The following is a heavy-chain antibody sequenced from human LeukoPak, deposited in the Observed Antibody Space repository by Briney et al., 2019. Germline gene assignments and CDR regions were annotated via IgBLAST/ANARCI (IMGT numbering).Heavy chain of an antibody. CDR3: ARDGGGWFDY. V-gene: IGHV3-21*01. CDR1: GFTVSSNY. CDR2: ISSSSSYI. Sequence: GGSLRLSCAASGFTVSSNYMSWVRQAPGKGLEWVSSISSSSSYIYYADPVKGRFTISRDNAKNSLYLQMNSLRAEDTAVYYCARDGGGWFDYWGQGTLVTVSS. D-gene: IGHD6-19*01. J-gene: IGHJ4*02.